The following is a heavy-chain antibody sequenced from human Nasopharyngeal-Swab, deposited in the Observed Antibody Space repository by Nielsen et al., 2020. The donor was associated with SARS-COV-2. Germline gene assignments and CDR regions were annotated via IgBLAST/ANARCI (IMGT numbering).Heavy chain of an antibody. V-gene: IGHV1-18*01. D-gene: IGHD3-9*01. Sequence: ASVKVSCKASGYTFTTYGISWVRQAPGQGLEWMGWISAYNGNTNYAQKFQGRVTMTTDTSTSTAYMELRSLRSDDTAVYYCARVEAYYDILTGGETWGQGTLVTVSS. J-gene: IGHJ5*02. CDR2: ISAYNGNT. CDR3: ARVEAYYDILTGGET. CDR1: GYTFTTYG.